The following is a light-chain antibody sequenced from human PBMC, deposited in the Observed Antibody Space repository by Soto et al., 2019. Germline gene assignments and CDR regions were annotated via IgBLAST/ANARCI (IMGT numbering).Light chain of an antibody. V-gene: IGKV3-11*01. J-gene: IGKJ2*01. CDR3: QQRSNWPPYT. CDR2: DAS. CDR1: QSVSSY. Sequence: EIVLTQSPATLSLSPGERATLSCRASQSVSSYLAWYQQKPGQAPRLLIYDASNRATGIPARFSGSGSGTDFTLTISSLEHEDFAVHYCQQRSNWPPYTFGQGTKLEIK.